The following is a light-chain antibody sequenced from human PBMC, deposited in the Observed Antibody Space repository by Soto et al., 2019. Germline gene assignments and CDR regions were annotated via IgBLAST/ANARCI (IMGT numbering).Light chain of an antibody. CDR2: LNSDGSH. CDR3: QTWGSGIRV. CDR1: SGHSNYA. Sequence: QPVLTQSPSASASLGASVKLTCTLSSGHSNYAIAWHQQQPEKGPRYLTKLNSDGSHSTGDGIPDRFSGSSSGAERYLTISSLQSEDEADYYCQTWGSGIRVFGGGTKLTVL. V-gene: IGLV4-69*01. J-gene: IGLJ3*02.